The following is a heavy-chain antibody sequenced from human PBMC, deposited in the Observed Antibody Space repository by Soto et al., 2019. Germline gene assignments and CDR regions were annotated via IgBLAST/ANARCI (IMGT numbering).Heavy chain of an antibody. Sequence: PGGSLRLSCVASGLPFTSYAMSWVRQTPGKGLEWVSGISGSGGRTYYADSVKGRFTISRDNSNNTLSLQMHILRLEDTAVYFCAKGGYYSLFDIWGQGTMVTVSS. CDR1: GLPFTSYA. J-gene: IGHJ3*02. CDR3: AKGGYYSLFDI. CDR2: ISGSGGRT. V-gene: IGHV3-23*01. D-gene: IGHD3-10*01.